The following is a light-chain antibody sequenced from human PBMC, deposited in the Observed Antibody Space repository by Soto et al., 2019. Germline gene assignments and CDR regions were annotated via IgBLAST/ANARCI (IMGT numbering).Light chain of an antibody. CDR2: DVS. V-gene: IGLV2-14*03. CDR3: SSYTTSNTRQIV. CDR1: SSDVGGYNY. J-gene: IGLJ1*01. Sequence: LTQPASVSGSPGQSITISCTGTSSDVGGYNYVSWYQHHPGKAPKLIIYDVSNRPSGVSNRFSGSKSGNTASLTISGLQPEDEADYYCSSYTTSNTRQIVFGTGTKVTVL.